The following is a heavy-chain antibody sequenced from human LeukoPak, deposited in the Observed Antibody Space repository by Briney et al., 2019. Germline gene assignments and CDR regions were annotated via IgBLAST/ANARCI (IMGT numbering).Heavy chain of an antibody. J-gene: IGHJ6*03. CDR3: ARDRVGSHYYYYMDV. D-gene: IGHD2-2*01. CDR2: INPNSGGT. V-gene: IGHV1-2*02. CDR1: GYTFTGYY. Sequence: GASVKVSCKASGYTFTGYYMHWVRQAPGQGLEWMGWINPNSGGTNYAQKFQGRVTMTRDTSISTAYMELSRLRSDDTAVYYCARDRVGSHYYYYMDVWGKGTTVTVSS.